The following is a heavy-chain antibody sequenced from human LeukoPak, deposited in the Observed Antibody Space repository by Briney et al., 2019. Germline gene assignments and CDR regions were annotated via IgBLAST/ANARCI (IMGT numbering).Heavy chain of an antibody. CDR2: IYYSGST. D-gene: IGHD2/OR15-2a*01. CDR3: ARDLFLGFALDV. Sequence: SETLSLTCTVSGGSISSHYWSWIRQPPGKGLEWIGYIYYSGSTNYNPSLKSRVTISVDTSKNQFSLKLSSVTAADTAVYYCARDLFLGFALDVWGVGTTVTVSS. V-gene: IGHV4-59*11. J-gene: IGHJ6*04. CDR1: GGSISSHY.